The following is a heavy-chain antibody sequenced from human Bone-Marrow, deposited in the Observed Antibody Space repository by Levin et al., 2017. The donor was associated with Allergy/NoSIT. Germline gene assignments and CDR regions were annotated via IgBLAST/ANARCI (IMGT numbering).Heavy chain of an antibody. D-gene: IGHD2-15*01. Sequence: ASVKVSCKASGDTFSSYTLGWVRQAPGQGLEYMGGIIPIVGSTNYAQKFRGRVAITADESTSTVYMELSSLSSGDTAVYYCVRGGDSCSGGACYFDSWGQGTLVTVSS. CDR3: VRGGDSCSGGACYFDS. CDR2: IIPIVGST. J-gene: IGHJ4*02. CDR1: GDTFSSYT. V-gene: IGHV1-69*13.